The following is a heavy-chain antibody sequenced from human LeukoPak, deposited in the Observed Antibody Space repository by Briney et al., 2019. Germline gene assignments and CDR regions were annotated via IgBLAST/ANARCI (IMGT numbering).Heavy chain of an antibody. Sequence: GGSLRLSCAASGFAFSSHAMGWVRQAPGKGLEWVSGIGGLGGSTYYAGSVKGRFTISRDNSQNTLYLHMNSLRADDTAVYYCARDPGVVAFHYFDYWGQGSLVTVSS. CDR2: IGGLGGST. J-gene: IGHJ4*02. V-gene: IGHV3-23*01. CDR1: GFAFSSHA. D-gene: IGHD3-3*01. CDR3: ARDPGVVAFHYFDY.